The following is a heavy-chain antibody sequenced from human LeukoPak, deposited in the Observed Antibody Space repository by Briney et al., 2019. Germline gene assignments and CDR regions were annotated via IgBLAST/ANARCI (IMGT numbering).Heavy chain of an antibody. V-gene: IGHV3-30*02. CDR1: GFTFSSYG. J-gene: IGHJ6*03. Sequence: PGGSLRLSCAASGFTFSSYGMHWVRQAPGKGLEWVAFIRYDGSNKYYADSVKGRFTISRDNSKNTLYLQMNSLRAEDTAVYYCAREGSSSWYAYYYYYMAVWGKGTTVTVSS. CDR3: AREGSSSWYAYYYYYMAV. D-gene: IGHD6-13*01. CDR2: IRYDGSNK.